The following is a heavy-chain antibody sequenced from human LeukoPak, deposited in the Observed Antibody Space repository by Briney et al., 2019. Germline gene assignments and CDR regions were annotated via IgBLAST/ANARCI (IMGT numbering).Heavy chain of an antibody. V-gene: IGHV1-24*01. D-gene: IGHD4-17*01. CDR1: GYTLTELS. J-gene: IGHJ1*01. CDR2: FDPEDGET. Sequence: ASVKVSCKVSGYTLTELSMHWVRQAPGKGLEWMGGFDPEDGETIYAQKFQGRVTMTEDTSTDTAYMELSSLRSEDTAVYYCASSSYGDFPLEYFQHWGQGTLVTVSS. CDR3: ASSSYGDFPLEYFQH.